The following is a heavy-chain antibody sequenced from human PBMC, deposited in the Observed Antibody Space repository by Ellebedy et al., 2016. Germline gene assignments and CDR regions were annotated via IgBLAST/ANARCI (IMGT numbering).Heavy chain of an antibody. Sequence: ASVKVSCXASGYTFTSYYMHWVRQAPGQGLEWMGIINPSGGSTSYAQKFQGRVTMTRDTSTSTVYMELSSLRSEDTAVYYCARSLEYQLISNYYYYGMDVWGQGTTVTVSS. CDR3: ARSLEYQLISNYYYYGMDV. V-gene: IGHV1-46*01. J-gene: IGHJ6*02. D-gene: IGHD2-2*01. CDR1: GYTFTSYY. CDR2: INPSGGST.